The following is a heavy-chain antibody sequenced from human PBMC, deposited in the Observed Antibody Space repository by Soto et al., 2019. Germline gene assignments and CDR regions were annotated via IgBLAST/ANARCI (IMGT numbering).Heavy chain of an antibody. CDR2: IYPGDSDT. D-gene: IGHD3-22*01. J-gene: IGHJ5*02. CDR3: ARNPTYYYDSSGYYANWFDP. CDR1: GYSFTSYW. V-gene: IGHV5-51*01. Sequence: GESLKISCKGSGYSFTSYWIGWVRQMPGKGLEWMGIIYPGDSDTRYSPSFQGQVTISADKSISTAYLQWSSLKASDTAMYYCARNPTYYYDSSGYYANWFDPWGQGTLVTVSS.